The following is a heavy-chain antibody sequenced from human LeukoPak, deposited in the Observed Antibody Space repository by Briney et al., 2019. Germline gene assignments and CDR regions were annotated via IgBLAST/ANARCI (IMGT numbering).Heavy chain of an antibody. CDR3: ARDLSSGYYVHWFDP. Sequence: GGSLRLSCAASGFTFSSYDMHWVRQATGKGLEWVSAIGTAGDTYYPGSVKGRLTISRDNSKNTLYLQMNSLRAEDTAVYYCARDLSSGYYVHWFDPWGQGTLVTVSS. D-gene: IGHD3-22*01. CDR1: GFTFSSYD. CDR2: IGTAGDT. V-gene: IGHV3-13*01. J-gene: IGHJ5*02.